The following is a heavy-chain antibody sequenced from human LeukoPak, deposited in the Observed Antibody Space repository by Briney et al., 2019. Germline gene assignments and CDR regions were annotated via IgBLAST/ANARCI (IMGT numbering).Heavy chain of an antibody. CDR1: RYTFTGYY. V-gene: IGHV1-2*02. CDR3: ARDGGYCSSTTCYAENSFDY. CDR2: INPNSGGA. D-gene: IGHD2-2*01. Sequence: GASVKVSCKASRYTFTGYYMHWVRQAPGQGLEWMGWINPNSGGANYAQKFQGRVTMTRDTSISTAYMELSRLRSDDTAVYYCARDGGYCSSTTCYAENSFDYWGQGTLVTVSS. J-gene: IGHJ4*02.